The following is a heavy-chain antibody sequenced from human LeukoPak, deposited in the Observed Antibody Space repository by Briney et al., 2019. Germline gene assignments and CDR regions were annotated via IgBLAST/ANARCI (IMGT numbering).Heavy chain of an antibody. J-gene: IGHJ4*02. D-gene: IGHD6-13*01. Sequence: AASVKVSCKASGYSFTNYGIIWVRQTPGQGLQWMGWISAHNGNTNYAQKLQGRVTMTTDTSTSTAYMELRSLRSDDTAVYYCARAILSSSWYYLYWGQGTLVTVSS. CDR2: ISAHNGNT. V-gene: IGHV1-18*01. CDR1: GYSFTNYG. CDR3: ARAILSSSWYYLY.